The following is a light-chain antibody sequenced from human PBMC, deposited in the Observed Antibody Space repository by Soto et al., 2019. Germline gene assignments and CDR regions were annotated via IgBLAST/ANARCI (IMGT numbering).Light chain of an antibody. Sequence: QSALTQPASLSGSPGQSITISCTRTSSDVGGYNYVSWYQQHPGKAPKFMIYDVSNRPSGVSTRFSGSKSGNTASLTISGLQAEDEADYYCNSYTTSNTRQIVFGTGTKVTVL. CDR1: SSDVGGYNY. CDR2: DVS. V-gene: IGLV2-14*01. CDR3: NSYTTSNTRQIV. J-gene: IGLJ1*01.